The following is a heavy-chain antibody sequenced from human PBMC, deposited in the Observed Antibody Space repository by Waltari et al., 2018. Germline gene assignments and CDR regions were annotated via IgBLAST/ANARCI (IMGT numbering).Heavy chain of an antibody. V-gene: IGHV4-4*07. CDR1: GGPISNYY. J-gene: IGHJ6*03. Sequence: QVQLQESGPGLVNPSATLSLTCTVPGGPISNYYWTWLRQPAGKGLEWIGRIYSSGKTNYNPSLKSRVTMSVDTSKNQFSLTLSSVTAADTAVYYCARVKDETSYGFYYYMDVWGKGTTVTISS. CDR3: ARVKDETSYGFYYYMDV. CDR2: IYSSGKT. D-gene: IGHD2-2*01.